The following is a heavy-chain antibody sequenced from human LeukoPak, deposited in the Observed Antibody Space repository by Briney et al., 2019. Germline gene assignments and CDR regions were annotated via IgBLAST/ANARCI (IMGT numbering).Heavy chain of an antibody. Sequence: GRSLRLSCAASGFTFDDYAMHWVRQAPGKGLEWVSGISWNSGTIGYADSVKGRFTISRDNAKKSLYLQMNSLRAEDMALYYCAKGVSSGWYYSDYWGQGTLVTVSS. CDR2: ISWNSGTI. V-gene: IGHV3-9*03. CDR3: AKGVSSGWYYSDY. CDR1: GFTFDDYA. J-gene: IGHJ4*02. D-gene: IGHD6-19*01.